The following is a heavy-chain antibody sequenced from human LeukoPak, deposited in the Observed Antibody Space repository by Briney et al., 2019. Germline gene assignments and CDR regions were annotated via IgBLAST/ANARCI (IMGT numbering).Heavy chain of an antibody. J-gene: IGHJ3*02. CDR2: TYYRSKWYN. CDR1: GDSVSSNSAA. D-gene: IGHD3-10*01. Sequence: SQTLSLTCAISGDSVSSNSAAWNWIRQSPSRGLEWLGRTYYRSKWYNDYAVSVKSRITINPDTSKNQFSLQLNSVTPEDTAVYYCAREETYYYGSGVPSADDAFDIWGQGTMVTVSS. V-gene: IGHV6-1*01. CDR3: AREETYYYGSGVPSADDAFDI.